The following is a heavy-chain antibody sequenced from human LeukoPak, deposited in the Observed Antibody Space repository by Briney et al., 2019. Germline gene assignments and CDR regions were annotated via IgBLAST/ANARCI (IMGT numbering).Heavy chain of an antibody. CDR3: ARETLSLPDAFDI. J-gene: IGHJ3*02. CDR1: GGSIGSYY. D-gene: IGHD3-16*02. CDR2: IYTSGST. Sequence: SETLSLTCTVSGGSIGSYYWSWIRQPAGKGLEWIGRIYTSGSTNYNPSLKSRVTMSVDTSKNQFSLKLSSVTAADTAVYYCARETLSLPDAFDIWGQGTMVTVSS. V-gene: IGHV4-4*07.